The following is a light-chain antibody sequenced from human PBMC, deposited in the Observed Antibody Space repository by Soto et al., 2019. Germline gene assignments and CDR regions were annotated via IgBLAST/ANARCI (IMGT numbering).Light chain of an antibody. V-gene: IGKV3-15*01. Sequence: EIVMTQSPATLSVSPGERATLSCRASQSVGSYLAWYQQKPGQAPRLLIYGASTRATGIPARFSGSGSGTEFILSISSLQSEDFAVYYCQQYSKWPLTFGGGTKVEIK. J-gene: IGKJ4*01. CDR1: QSVGSY. CDR2: GAS. CDR3: QQYSKWPLT.